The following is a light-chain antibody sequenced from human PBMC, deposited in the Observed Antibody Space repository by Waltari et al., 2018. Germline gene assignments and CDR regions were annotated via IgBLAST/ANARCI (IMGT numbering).Light chain of an antibody. Sequence: DVQMTQSTSTLSASVGDRVTVTCRASQNISIWLAWYQQRSGKAPKLLIYRASSLESGVPSRFSGGGYGTEFTLTISSLQPDDFATYYCQQYNNYPWTFGQGTKVEI. CDR3: QQYNNYPWT. CDR2: RAS. CDR1: QNISIW. J-gene: IGKJ1*01. V-gene: IGKV1-5*03.